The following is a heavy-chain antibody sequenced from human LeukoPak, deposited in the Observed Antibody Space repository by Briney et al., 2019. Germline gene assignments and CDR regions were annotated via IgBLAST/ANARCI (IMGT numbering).Heavy chain of an antibody. Sequence: SETLSLTCTVSGGSISSGSYYWNWIRQPAGKGLEWIGRIRTSGSIHYNPSLKSRVTISIDTSKNQFSLNLSSVAAADTAVYYCARAYNWNDSNDYWGQGTLVTVSS. CDR2: IRTSGSI. V-gene: IGHV4-61*02. D-gene: IGHD1-1*01. CDR1: GGSISSGSYY. J-gene: IGHJ4*02. CDR3: ARAYNWNDSNDY.